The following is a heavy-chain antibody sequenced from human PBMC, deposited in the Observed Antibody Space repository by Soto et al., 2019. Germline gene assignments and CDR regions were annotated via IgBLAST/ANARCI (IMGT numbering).Heavy chain of an antibody. CDR2: YGGSGGST. D-gene: IGHD3-16*01. J-gene: IGHJ6*03. CDR3: VKFRGRAYHYYYMDV. V-gene: IGHV3-23*01. Sequence: DVQLLESGGGSVQRGGSLRLSCAASGLTFSTYGMTWVRQAPGKGLEWVSYGGSGGSTYYADSVKGRFTISRDNSKNTPYLQMNSLRAEDTAVYYCVKFRGRAYHYYYMDVWGNGTTVTVSS. CDR1: GLTFSTYG.